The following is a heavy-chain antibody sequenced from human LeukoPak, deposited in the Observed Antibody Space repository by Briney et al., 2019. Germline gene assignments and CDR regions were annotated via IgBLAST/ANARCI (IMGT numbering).Heavy chain of an antibody. CDR1: GYTLTELS. Sequence: ASVKVSCKVSGYTLTELSMHWVRHAHGEGVEWMGGLYPEDGEAIYAQKFQGRVTMTEDTSTDTAYMELSSLRSEDTAVYYCATDFRGYYDSSGYYSDYWGQGTLVTVS. J-gene: IGHJ4*02. CDR3: ATDFRGYYDSSGYYSDY. D-gene: IGHD3-22*01. CDR2: LYPEDGEA. V-gene: IGHV1-24*01.